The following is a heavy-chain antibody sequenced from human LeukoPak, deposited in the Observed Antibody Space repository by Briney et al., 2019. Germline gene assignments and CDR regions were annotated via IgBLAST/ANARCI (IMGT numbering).Heavy chain of an antibody. D-gene: IGHD2-2*01. CDR2: IIPIFGTA. CDR3: ARGDIVVVPAAMGGGWFDP. Sequence: SVKVSCKASGYTFTSYYMHWVRQAPGQGLEWMGGIIPIFGTANYAQKFQGRVTITTDESTSTAYMELSSLRSEDTAVYYCARGDIVVVPAAMGGGWFDPWGQGTLVTVSS. V-gene: IGHV1-69*05. CDR1: GYTFTSYY. J-gene: IGHJ5*02.